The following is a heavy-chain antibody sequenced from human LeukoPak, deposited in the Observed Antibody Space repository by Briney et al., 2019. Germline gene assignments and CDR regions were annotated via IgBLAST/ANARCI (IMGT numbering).Heavy chain of an antibody. J-gene: IGHJ4*02. CDR3: ARDEMYYYDSSGHFDY. CDR1: GFTFSSFG. V-gene: IGHV3-30*02. Sequence: PGGSLRLSCAASGFTFSSFGMHWVRQAPGKVLEWVAFIRYDGSKKYYADSVKGRFTISRDNSKNTLYLQMNSLRAEDTAVYYCARDEMYYYDSSGHFDYWGQGTLVTVSS. CDR2: IRYDGSKK. D-gene: IGHD3-22*01.